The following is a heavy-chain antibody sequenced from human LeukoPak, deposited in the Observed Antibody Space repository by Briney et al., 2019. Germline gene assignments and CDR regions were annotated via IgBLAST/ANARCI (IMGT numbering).Heavy chain of an antibody. V-gene: IGHV1-69*13. CDR3: ARENCSGGSCYSPGYYYYGMDV. CDR2: IIPIFGTA. CDR1: GGTFSSYA. Sequence: SVKVSCKASGGTFSSYAISWVRQAPGQGLEWMGGIIPIFGTANYAQKFQGRVTITADESTSTAYMELSSLRSEDAAVYYCARENCSGGSCYSPGYYYYGMDVWGKGTTVTVSS. J-gene: IGHJ6*04. D-gene: IGHD2-15*01.